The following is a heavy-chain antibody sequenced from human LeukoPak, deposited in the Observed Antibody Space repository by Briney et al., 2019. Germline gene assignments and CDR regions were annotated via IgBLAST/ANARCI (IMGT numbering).Heavy chain of an antibody. CDR2: INHSGST. Sequence: SETLSLTCAVYGGSFSGYYWSWIRQPPGKGLEWIGEINHSGSTNYNPSLKSRVTISVDTSKNQFSLKLSSVTAADTAVYYCARGRVYCSSTSCYVKFDPWGQGTLVTVSS. D-gene: IGHD2-2*01. CDR1: GGSFSGYY. V-gene: IGHV4-34*01. CDR3: ARGRVYCSSTSCYVKFDP. J-gene: IGHJ5*02.